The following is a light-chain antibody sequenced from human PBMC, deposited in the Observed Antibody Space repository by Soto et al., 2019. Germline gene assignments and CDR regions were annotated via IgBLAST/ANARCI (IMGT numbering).Light chain of an antibody. CDR1: QSISSW. Sequence: DIQMTQSPSTLSASVGDRVTITCRASQSISSWLAWYQQKPGKAPKLLIYDASSLESGVPSRFSGSGSGTEFTLTISSRQPDDFATYYCQQYNSYSRTCGQGTKVEIK. CDR2: DAS. V-gene: IGKV1-5*01. CDR3: QQYNSYSRT. J-gene: IGKJ1*01.